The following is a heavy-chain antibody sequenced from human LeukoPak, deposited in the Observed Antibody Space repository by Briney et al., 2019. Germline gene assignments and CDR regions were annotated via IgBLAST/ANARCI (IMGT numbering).Heavy chain of an antibody. D-gene: IGHD1-26*01. CDR1: GYTFTGYY. Sequence: ASVKVSCKASGYTFTGYYMHWVRQAPGQGLEWMGWINPNSGGTNYAQKFQGRVTMTRDTSISTAYMELSRLRSDDTAVYYCARALPAYSGSYTPLGFDYWGQGTLVTVSS. CDR3: ARALPAYSGSYTPLGFDY. V-gene: IGHV1-2*02. CDR2: INPNSGGT. J-gene: IGHJ4*02.